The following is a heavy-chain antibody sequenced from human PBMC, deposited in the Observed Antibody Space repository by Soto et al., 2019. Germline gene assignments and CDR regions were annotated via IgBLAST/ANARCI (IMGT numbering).Heavy chain of an antibody. V-gene: IGHV3-74*01. Sequence: GGSLRLSCAASGFTFSSYWMHWVRQAPGKGLVWVSRINSDGSSTSYANSVKGRFTISRDNAKNTLYLQMNSLRAEDSAVYYCARVHYSSGYYYYGMDVWGQGTTVTVSS. J-gene: IGHJ6*02. CDR3: ARVHYSSGYYYYGMDV. CDR2: INSDGSST. D-gene: IGHD3-22*01. CDR1: GFTFSSYW.